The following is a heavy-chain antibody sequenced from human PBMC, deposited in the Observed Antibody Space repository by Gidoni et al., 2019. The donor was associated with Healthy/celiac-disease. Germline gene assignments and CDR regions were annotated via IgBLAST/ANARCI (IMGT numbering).Heavy chain of an antibody. V-gene: IGHV4-4*07. CDR3: ARDMGTGYSSGLNWFDP. D-gene: IGHD6-19*01. J-gene: IGHJ5*02. CDR2: IYTSGST. Sequence: QVQLQESGPGLVKPSETLSLTCTVSGGSLSRYYWSCIRQPAGKGLEWIGRIYTSGSTNYHPSLKSRVTMSVDTSKNQFSLKLSSVTAADTAVYYCARDMGTGYSSGLNWFDPWGQGTLVTVSS. CDR1: GGSLSRYY.